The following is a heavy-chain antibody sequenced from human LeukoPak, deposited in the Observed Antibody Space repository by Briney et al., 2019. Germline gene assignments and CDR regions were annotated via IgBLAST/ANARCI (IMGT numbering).Heavy chain of an antibody. V-gene: IGHV3-23*01. J-gene: IGHJ4*02. CDR2: ISGSGDNT. D-gene: IGHD3-3*01. CDR1: GFTFSSYG. Sequence: GGSLRLSCAASGFTFSSYGMHWVRQAPGKGLQWVSGISGSGDNTYYADSVKGRFTISRDNAKNTLYLQMNSLRAEDTAVYYCAKMLWSGGSNLFDYWGQGTLVTVSS. CDR3: AKMLWSGGSNLFDY.